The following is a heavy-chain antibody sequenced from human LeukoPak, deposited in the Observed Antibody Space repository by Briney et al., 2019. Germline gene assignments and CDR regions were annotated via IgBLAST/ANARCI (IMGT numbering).Heavy chain of an antibody. CDR3: ARQGELPWNFDY. CDR2: IYYSGST. D-gene: IGHD1-7*01. V-gene: IGHV4-59*08. Sequence: ASETLSLTCTDSGGSISSYYWSWIRQPPGKGLEWIGYIYYSGSTNYNPSLKSRVTISVDTSKNQFSLKLSSVTAADTAVYYCARQGELPWNFDYWGQGTLVTVSS. CDR1: GGSISSYY. J-gene: IGHJ4*02.